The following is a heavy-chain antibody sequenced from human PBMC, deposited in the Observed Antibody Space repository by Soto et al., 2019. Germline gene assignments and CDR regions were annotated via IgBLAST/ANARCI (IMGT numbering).Heavy chain of an antibody. Sequence: QVQLQQWGAGLLKPSETLSLTCGVYGGYFHDDYWSGIRQSPGKGLEWIGEIKRSGHTYYNPSLGSRVSTFIDLSTNQSSLGLTSVTAADTAVYYCARGVTTVYLMRRYYALDIWSQGTMVTVSS. V-gene: IGHV4-34*01. CDR2: IKRSGHT. CDR1: GGYFHDDY. CDR3: ARGVTTVYLMRRYYALDI. J-gene: IGHJ3*02. D-gene: IGHD4-4*01.